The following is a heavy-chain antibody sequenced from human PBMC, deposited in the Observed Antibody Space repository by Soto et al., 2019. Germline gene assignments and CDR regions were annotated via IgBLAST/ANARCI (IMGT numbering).Heavy chain of an antibody. D-gene: IGHD1-26*01. CDR2: IYYSGNT. V-gene: IGHV4-31*03. J-gene: IGHJ5*02. Sequence: QVQLQESGPGLVKPSQTLSLTCTVSGGSISSGGYYWNWIRQHPGKGLEWIGYIYYSGNTYYNPSLKSRVPISVDTSKNQFSLKLRSVTAADTAVYYCARETRNWELLLSRFDPWGQGTLVTVSS. CDR1: GGSISSGGYY. CDR3: ARETRNWELLLSRFDP.